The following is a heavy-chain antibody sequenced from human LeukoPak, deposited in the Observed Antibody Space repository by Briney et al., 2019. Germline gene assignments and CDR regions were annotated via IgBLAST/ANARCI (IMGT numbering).Heavy chain of an antibody. D-gene: IGHD6-13*01. CDR2: IYPGDSDT. CDR3: ARHPNVPKYSSSWYRASAVPGNYYYYYGMDV. Sequence: GESLKISCKGSGYSFTNYWIGWVRQMPGKGLEWMGIIYPGDSDTRYSPSFQGQVTISADKSISTAYLQWSSLKASDTAMYYCARHPNVPKYSSSWYRASAVPGNYYYYYGMDVWGQGTTVTVSS. CDR1: GYSFTNYW. J-gene: IGHJ6*02. V-gene: IGHV5-51*01.